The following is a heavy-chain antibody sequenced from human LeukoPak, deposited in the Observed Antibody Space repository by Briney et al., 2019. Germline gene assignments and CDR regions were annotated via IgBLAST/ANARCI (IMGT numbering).Heavy chain of an antibody. D-gene: IGHD1-7*01. V-gene: IGHV3-7*01. CDR3: AREDDWNYEDY. CDR2: IKQDGSEK. Sequence: PGGSLRLSCAASGFTFSNYWMSWVRQAPGKGLEWVANIKQDGSEKYYVNSVMGRFTISRDNAKNSLYLQMNSLRAEDTAIYFCAREDDWNYEDYWGQGTLVTVSS. J-gene: IGHJ4*02. CDR1: GFTFSNYW.